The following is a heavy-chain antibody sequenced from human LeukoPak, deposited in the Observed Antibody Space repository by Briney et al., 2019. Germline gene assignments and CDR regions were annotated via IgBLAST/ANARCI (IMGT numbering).Heavy chain of an antibody. V-gene: IGHV1-69*13. CDR3: ARGAGYLYYFDY. D-gene: IGHD5-12*01. CDR1: GGTFSSYA. J-gene: IGHJ4*02. CDR2: IIPIFGTA. Sequence: ASVKVSCKASGGTFSSYAISWVRQAPGQGLEWMGGIIPIFGTANYAQKFQGRVTITADESTSTAYMELSSLRSEDTAVYYCARGAGYLYYFDYWGQGTLVTVSS.